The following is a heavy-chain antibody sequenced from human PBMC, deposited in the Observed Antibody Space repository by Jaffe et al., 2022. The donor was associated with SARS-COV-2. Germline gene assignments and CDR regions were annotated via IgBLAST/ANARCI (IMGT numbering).Heavy chain of an antibody. Sequence: EVQLVESGGGLVKPGGSLRLSCAASGFTFSSYSMNWVRQAPGKGLEWVSSISSSSSYIYYADSVKGRFTISRDNAKNSLYLQMNSLRAEDTAVYYCARDGPRVGDYGDYYYYGMDVWGQGTTVTVSS. J-gene: IGHJ6*02. D-gene: IGHD4-17*01. CDR3: ARDGPRVGDYGDYYYYGMDV. CDR2: ISSSSSYI. V-gene: IGHV3-21*01. CDR1: GFTFSSYS.